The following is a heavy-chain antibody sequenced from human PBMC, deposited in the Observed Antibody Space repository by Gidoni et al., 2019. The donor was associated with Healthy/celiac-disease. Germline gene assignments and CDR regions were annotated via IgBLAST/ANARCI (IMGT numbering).Heavy chain of an antibody. CDR1: GFTFSSYS. J-gene: IGHJ1*01. CDR3: ARAQADIVVVPAAIDAEYFQH. V-gene: IGHV3-48*01. Sequence: EVQLVESGGGLVQPGGSLRLSCAASGFTFSSYSMNWFRQAPGKGLEVVSYISSSSSTIYYADSVKGRFTISRDNAKNSLYLQMNSLRAEDTAVYYCARAQADIVVVPAAIDAEYFQHWGQGTLVTVSS. CDR2: ISSSSSTI. D-gene: IGHD2-2*01.